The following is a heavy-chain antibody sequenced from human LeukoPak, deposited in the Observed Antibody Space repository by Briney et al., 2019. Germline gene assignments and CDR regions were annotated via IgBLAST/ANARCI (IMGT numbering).Heavy chain of an antibody. Sequence: GGSLRLSCAASGFTFSSYEMNWVRQAPGKGLEWVSYISSSGSTIYYADSVKGRFTISRDNAKNSLYLQMNSLRAEDTAVYHCARDYYDSSHFDYWGQGTLVTVSS. D-gene: IGHD3-22*01. CDR1: GFTFSSYE. CDR2: ISSSGSTI. J-gene: IGHJ4*02. V-gene: IGHV3-48*03. CDR3: ARDYYDSSHFDY.